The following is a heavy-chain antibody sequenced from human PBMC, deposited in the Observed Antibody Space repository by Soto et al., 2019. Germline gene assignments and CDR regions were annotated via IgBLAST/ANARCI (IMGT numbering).Heavy chain of an antibody. Sequence: SLRLSCAASGFTFSTYSMNWVRQAPGKGLEWLSYISGGSTTIYYADSVKGRFTISRDNARNSLYLEMNSLSAEDTAVYYCARDEDNGSGSLYWGKGTLVTVSS. V-gene: IGHV3-48*01. D-gene: IGHD3-10*01. CDR1: GFTFSTYS. CDR2: ISGGSTTI. CDR3: ARDEDNGSGSLY. J-gene: IGHJ4*02.